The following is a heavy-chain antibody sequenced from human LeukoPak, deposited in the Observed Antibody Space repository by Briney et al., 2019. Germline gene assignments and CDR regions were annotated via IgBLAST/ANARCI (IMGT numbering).Heavy chain of an antibody. V-gene: IGHV1-69*05. CDR1: GGTFSSYA. Sequence: ASVKVSCKASGGTFSSYAISWVRQAPGQGHEWMGGIIPIFGTANYAQKFQGRVTITTDESTSTAYMELSSLRSEDTAVYYCARGSSRGLRAASGFDYWGQGTRVTVSS. D-gene: IGHD4-17*01. J-gene: IGHJ4*02. CDR3: ARGSSRGLRAASGFDY. CDR2: IIPIFGTA.